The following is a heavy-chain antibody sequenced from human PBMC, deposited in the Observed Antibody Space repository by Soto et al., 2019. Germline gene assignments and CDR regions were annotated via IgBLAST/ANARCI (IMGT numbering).Heavy chain of an antibody. CDR1: GGSISSYY. Sequence: SETLSLTCTVSGGSISSYYWSWIRQPPGKGLEWIGYIYYSGSTNYNPSLKSRVTISVDTSKNQFSLKLSSVTAADTAFYSCSVNSYPGYGFDYWGQGTLVTVSS. CDR3: SVNSYPGYGFDY. CDR2: IYYSGST. V-gene: IGHV4-59*01. J-gene: IGHJ4*02. D-gene: IGHD3-9*01.